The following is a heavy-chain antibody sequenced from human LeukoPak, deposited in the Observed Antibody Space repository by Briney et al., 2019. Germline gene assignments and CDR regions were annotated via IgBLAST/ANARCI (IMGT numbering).Heavy chain of an antibody. CDR2: IIPVFGTT. D-gene: IGHD6-13*01. CDR3: AREGEVIAAAGTLLVYFDY. V-gene: IGHV1-69*05. CDR1: GDTFTSYG. J-gene: IGHJ4*02. Sequence: SVKVSCKASGDTFTSYGISWVRQAPGQGLEWLARIIPVFGTTNYARKFRGRVTVSTDDSTSAAFLELSSLTPEDTAVYYCAREGEVIAAAGTLLVYFDYWGQGTLVTVSS.